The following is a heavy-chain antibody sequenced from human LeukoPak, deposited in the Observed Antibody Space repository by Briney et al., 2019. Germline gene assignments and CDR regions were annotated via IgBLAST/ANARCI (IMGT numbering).Heavy chain of an antibody. Sequence: GGSLRLSCATSGFTVSSYGMHWVRQAPGKGLEWVAVIWSDGRNRFYVDAVKGRFTFSRDNSKNTLSLQMNSLRAEDTAVYYCAKERGPFDAFDIWGQGTMVTVSS. CDR2: IWSDGRNR. CDR1: GFTVSSYG. V-gene: IGHV3-33*06. CDR3: AKERGPFDAFDI. J-gene: IGHJ3*02.